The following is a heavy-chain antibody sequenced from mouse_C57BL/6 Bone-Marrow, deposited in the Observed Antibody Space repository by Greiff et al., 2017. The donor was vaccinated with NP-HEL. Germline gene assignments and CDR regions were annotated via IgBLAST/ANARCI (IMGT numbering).Heavy chain of an antibody. CDR2: IRNKANGYTT. V-gene: IGHV7-3*01. Sequence: EVKLMESGGGLVQPGGSLSLSCAASGFTFTDYYMSWVRQPPGKALEWLGFIRNKANGYTTEYSASVKGRFTISRDNSQSILYLQMNALRAEDSATYYCARYDGIAMDYWGQGTSVTVSS. CDR3: ARYDGIAMDY. D-gene: IGHD2-3*01. CDR1: GFTFTDYY. J-gene: IGHJ4*01.